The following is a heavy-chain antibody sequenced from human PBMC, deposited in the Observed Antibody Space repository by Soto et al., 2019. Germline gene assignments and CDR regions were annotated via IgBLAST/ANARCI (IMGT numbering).Heavy chain of an antibody. V-gene: IGHV1-18*01. CDR1: GYMFNSYG. J-gene: IGHJ4*02. CDR3: VRDETYTSGWYFEY. CDR2: ISGYNGKT. D-gene: IGHD6-19*01. Sequence: VQLVQSGGEVKKAGASVKVSGKTSGYMFNSYGMSWVRQAPGQGRAWLGWISGYNGKTEYAQKFQGRVTMTTETSTTTVYMELRSLRSDDTAVYYCVRDETYTSGWYFEYWGQVTLVTVPS.